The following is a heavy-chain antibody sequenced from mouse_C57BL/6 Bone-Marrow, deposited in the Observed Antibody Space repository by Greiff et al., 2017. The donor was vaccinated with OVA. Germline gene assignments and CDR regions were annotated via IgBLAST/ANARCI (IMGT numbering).Heavy chain of an antibody. Sequence: VQLQQSGPELVKPGASVKISCKASGYTFTDYYMNWVKQSHGKSLEWIGDINPNNGGTSYNQKFKGKATLTVDKSSSTAYMELRSLTSEDSAVDYCARSLYDSYAMDYWGQGTSVTVSS. V-gene: IGHV1-26*01. D-gene: IGHD2-3*01. J-gene: IGHJ4*01. CDR1: GYTFTDYY. CDR3: ARSLYDSYAMDY. CDR2: INPNNGGT.